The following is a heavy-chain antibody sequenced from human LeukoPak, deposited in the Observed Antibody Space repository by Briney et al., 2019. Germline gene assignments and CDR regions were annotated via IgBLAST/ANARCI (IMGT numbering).Heavy chain of an antibody. D-gene: IGHD3-3*01. CDR1: GFTFSSYA. CDR3: ALSPIRSGYYFDY. V-gene: IGHV3-23*01. CDR2: ISGSGGST. J-gene: IGHJ4*02. Sequence: QAGGSLRLSCAASGFTFSSYALSWVRQAPGKGLEWVSAISGSGGSTYYADSVKGRFTISRDNSKNTLYLQMNSLRAEDTAVYYCALSPIRSGYYFDYWGQGTLVTVSS.